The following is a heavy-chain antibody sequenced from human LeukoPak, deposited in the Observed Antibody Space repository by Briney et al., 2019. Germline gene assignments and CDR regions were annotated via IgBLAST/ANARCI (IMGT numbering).Heavy chain of an antibody. D-gene: IGHD6-19*01. CDR3: ASYSSGWSYYYYMDV. V-gene: IGHV1-69*05. Sequence: ASVKVSCKASGGTFSSYAISWVRQAPGQGLEWMGRIIPIFGTANYAQKFQGRVTITTDESTSTAYMELSSLRSEDTAVYYCASYSSGWSYYYYMDVWSKGTTVTVSS. J-gene: IGHJ6*03. CDR2: IIPIFGTA. CDR1: GGTFSSYA.